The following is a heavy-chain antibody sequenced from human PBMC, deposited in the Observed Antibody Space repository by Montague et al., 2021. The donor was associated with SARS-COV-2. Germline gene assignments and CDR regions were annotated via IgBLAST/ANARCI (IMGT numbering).Heavy chain of an antibody. J-gene: IGHJ2*01. D-gene: IGHD3-10*01. CDR2: IYYSGST. Sequence: SETLSLTCTVSGGSISSYYWSWIRQPPGKGLEWIGYIYYSGSTNXXPSLKSRVTISVDTSVNQFSLKPSSVTAADTAVYYCARASITMVRGVTRWYFDLWGRGTLVTVSS. CDR1: GGSISSYY. V-gene: IGHV4-59*13. CDR3: ARASITMVRGVTRWYFDL.